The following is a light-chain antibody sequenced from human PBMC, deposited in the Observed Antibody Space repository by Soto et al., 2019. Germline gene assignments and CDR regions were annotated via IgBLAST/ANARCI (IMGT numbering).Light chain of an antibody. Sequence: EIVLTQSPGTLSLSPGERATLFCRASQSVTNNYLAWYHQTPGQPPRLLIYGASSRATGVPDRFSGSGSGSVFTLTINMLEPEDFAVYYCQLYGSSRTFGQGTKVEIK. CDR3: QLYGSSRT. CDR2: GAS. V-gene: IGKV3-20*01. CDR1: QSVTNNY. J-gene: IGKJ1*01.